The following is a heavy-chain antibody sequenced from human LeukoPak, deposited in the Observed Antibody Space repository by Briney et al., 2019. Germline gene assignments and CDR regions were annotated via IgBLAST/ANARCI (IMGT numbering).Heavy chain of an antibody. CDR1: GFTFSSHG. CDR2: ISGSGGST. CDR3: AKRNMVRGFSAFDI. Sequence: PGGSLRLSCAASGFTFSSHGMSWVRQAPGKGLEWVSAISGSGGSTYYADSVKGRFTISRDNSKNTLYLQMNSLRAEDTAVYYCAKRNMVRGFSAFDIWGQGTMVTVSS. V-gene: IGHV3-23*01. J-gene: IGHJ3*02. D-gene: IGHD3-10*01.